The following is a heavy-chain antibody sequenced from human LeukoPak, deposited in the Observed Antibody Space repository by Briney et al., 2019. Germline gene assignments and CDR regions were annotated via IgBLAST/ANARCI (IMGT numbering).Heavy chain of an antibody. CDR3: ARAKGYCSSASCYLSYYYYGMDV. J-gene: IGHJ6*04. CDR2: IWYGGSNK. D-gene: IGHD2-2*01. CDR1: GFSFSSYG. V-gene: IGHV3-33*01. Sequence: GRSLRLSCAASGFSFSSYGMHWVRQAPGKGLEWVSVIWYGGSNKYYADSVKGRFTISRDNSKNTLYLQMNSLRAEDTAVYYCARAKGYCSSASCYLSYYYYGMDVWGKGTTVTVSS.